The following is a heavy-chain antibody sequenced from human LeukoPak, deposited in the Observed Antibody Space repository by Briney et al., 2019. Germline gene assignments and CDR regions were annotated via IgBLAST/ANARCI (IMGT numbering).Heavy chain of an antibody. Sequence: GGSLRLSCVVSGLSFRKDSMSSVREAPGPGLEWVSSITGRESNTYAADAGKGRFTISRDSSEDTLDLQMDSLRAEDTTIYYCAKAIHYLDRWDAFDVWGRGTMVIVSS. J-gene: IGHJ3*01. CDR3: AKAIHYLDRWDAFDV. D-gene: IGHD2-2*03. CDR1: GLSFRKDS. CDR2: ITGRESNT. V-gene: IGHV3-23*01.